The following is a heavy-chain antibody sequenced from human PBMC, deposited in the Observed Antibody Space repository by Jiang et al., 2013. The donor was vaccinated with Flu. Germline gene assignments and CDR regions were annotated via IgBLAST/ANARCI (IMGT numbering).Heavy chain of an antibody. CDR1: GFTFGDYA. V-gene: IGHV3-49*04. CDR2: IRSKAYGGTT. CDR3: TRASLSGSIDY. J-gene: IGHJ4*02. Sequence: VQLLESGGGLVQPGRSLRLSCTASGFTFGDYAMSWVRQAPGKGLEWVGFIRSKAYGGTTEYAASVKGRFTISRDDSKSIAYLQMNSLKTEDTAVYYCTRASLSGSIDYWGQGTLVTVSS. D-gene: IGHD3-3*01.